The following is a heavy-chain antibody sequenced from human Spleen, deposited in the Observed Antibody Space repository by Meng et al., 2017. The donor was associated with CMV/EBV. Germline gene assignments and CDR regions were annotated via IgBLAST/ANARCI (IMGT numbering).Heavy chain of an antibody. CDR3: ARGPTSITIFGMVIKASGRAKGYGMDV. CDR1: GGSFNDYY. V-gene: IGHV4-34*01. J-gene: IGHJ6*02. CDR2: INHSGSS. Sequence: SETLSLTCAVYGGSFNDYYWSWIRQPPGKGLEWIGEINHSGSSNYNPSLKSRVTIPVDTSKNQFSLKLSSVTAADTAVYYCARGPTSITIFGMVIKASGRAKGYGMDVWGQGTTVTVSS. D-gene: IGHD3-3*01.